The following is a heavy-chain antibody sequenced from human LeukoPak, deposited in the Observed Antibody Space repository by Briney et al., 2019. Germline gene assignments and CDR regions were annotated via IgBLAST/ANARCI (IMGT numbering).Heavy chain of an antibody. CDR1: GVSISSYY. CDR2: IYYSGNT. J-gene: IGHJ4*02. Sequence: SETLSLTCTVSGVSISSYYWSWIRQPPGKGLEYIGYIYYSGNTNYNPSLKSRVTISVDTSKNQFSPKLSSVTAADTAVYYCARGTSSLDYWGQGTLVTVSS. CDR3: ARGTSSLDY. V-gene: IGHV4-59*01.